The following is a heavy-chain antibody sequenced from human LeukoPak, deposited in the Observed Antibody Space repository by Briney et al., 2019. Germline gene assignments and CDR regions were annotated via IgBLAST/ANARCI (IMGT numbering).Heavy chain of an antibody. J-gene: IGHJ3*02. CDR1: GYTFINNW. CDR2: ISAYNGNT. V-gene: IGHV1-2*02. D-gene: IGHD6-19*01. CDR3: ARDDSSGWYLSDAFDI. Sequence: GASVKVSCKASGYTFINNWMHWVRQAPGQGLEWMGWISAYNGNTNYAQKFQGRVTMTRDTSISTAYMELSRLRSDDTAVYYCARDDSSGWYLSDAFDIWGQGTMVTVSS.